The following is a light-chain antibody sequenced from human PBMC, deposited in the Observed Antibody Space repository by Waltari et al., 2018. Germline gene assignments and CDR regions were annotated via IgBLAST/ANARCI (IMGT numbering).Light chain of an antibody. J-gene: IGLJ3*02. V-gene: IGLV1-47*01. CDR2: RIN. CDR1: SSNIGNHH. Sequence: QAVMTQPPPASGTPAQRVTTSCSGSSSNIGNHHLYWYQRLPGTAPNLLIYRINPRPSVFLDRFSVSKSGTSASLAISGLRSEDEADYYCGGWDDSLNGWVFGGGTKLTVL. CDR3: GGWDDSLNGWV.